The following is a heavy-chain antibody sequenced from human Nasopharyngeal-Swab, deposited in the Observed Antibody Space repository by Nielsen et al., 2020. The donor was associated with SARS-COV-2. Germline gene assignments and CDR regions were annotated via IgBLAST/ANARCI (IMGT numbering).Heavy chain of an antibody. CDR1: GYTFTSYD. J-gene: IGHJ4*02. CDR2: MNPNSGNT. D-gene: IGHD2-2*01. V-gene: IGHV1-8*01. Sequence: ASVKVSCKASGYTFTSYDINWVRQATGQGLEWMGWMNPNSGNTGYAQKFQGRVTMTRNTSISTAYMELSSLRSEDTAVYYCARVAGYCSSTSCQGDDDYWGQGTLVTVSS. CDR3: ARVAGYCSSTSCQGDDDY.